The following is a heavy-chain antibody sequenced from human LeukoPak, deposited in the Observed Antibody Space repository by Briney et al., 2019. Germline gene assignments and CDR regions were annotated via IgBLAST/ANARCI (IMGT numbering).Heavy chain of an antibody. D-gene: IGHD3-10*01. Sequence: SETLSLTCTVSGGSISSSSYYWGWIRQPPGKGLEWIGSIYYSGSTYYNPSLKSRVTISVDTSKNQFSLKLSSVTAADTAVYYCARVDVTMVRGVLSAPKDGSPYYMDVWGKGTTVTVSS. CDR3: ARVDVTMVRGVLSAPKDGSPYYMDV. CDR2: IYYSGST. J-gene: IGHJ6*03. CDR1: GGSISSSSYY. V-gene: IGHV4-39*07.